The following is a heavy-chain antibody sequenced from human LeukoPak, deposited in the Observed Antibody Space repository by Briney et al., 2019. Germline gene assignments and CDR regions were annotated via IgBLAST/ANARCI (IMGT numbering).Heavy chain of an antibody. V-gene: IGHV3-11*04. J-gene: IGHJ3*02. CDR1: GLTFSDYY. CDR2: MSSSGNTI. CDR3: ARVFNAFDI. Sequence: GGSLRLSCAASGLTFSDYYMSWIRQAPGKGLEWVSYMSSSGNTIYYADSVKGRFTISRDNAKKSLYLQMNSLRVEDTAVYYCARVFNAFDIWGQGTMVTVSS.